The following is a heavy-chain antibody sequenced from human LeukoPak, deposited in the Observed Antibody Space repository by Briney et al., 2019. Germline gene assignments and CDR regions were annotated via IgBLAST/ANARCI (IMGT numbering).Heavy chain of an antibody. D-gene: IGHD3-16*02. Sequence: ASVKVSCKASGYTFTSYGISWVRQASGQGLEWMGWISAYNGNTNYAQKLQGRVTMTTDTSTSTAYMELRSLRSDDTAVYYCARDSSTYYDYVWGSYRNYYFDYWGQGTLVTVSS. V-gene: IGHV1-18*01. CDR2: ISAYNGNT. CDR1: GYTFTSYG. CDR3: ARDSSTYYDYVWGSYRNYYFDY. J-gene: IGHJ4*02.